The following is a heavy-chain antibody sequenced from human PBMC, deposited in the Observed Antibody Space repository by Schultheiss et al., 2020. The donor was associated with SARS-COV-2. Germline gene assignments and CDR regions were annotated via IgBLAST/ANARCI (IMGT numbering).Heavy chain of an antibody. Sequence: GESLKISCAASGFTVSSNYMSWVRQAPGKGLEWVSVIYSGGSTYYADSVKGRFTISRHNSKNTLYLQMNSLRAEDTAVYYCAKGVRGVIVYYYYYMDVWGKGTTVTVSS. D-gene: IGHD3-10*01. V-gene: IGHV3-53*01. CDR3: AKGVRGVIVYYYYYMDV. CDR2: IYSGGST. CDR1: GFTVSSNY. J-gene: IGHJ6*03.